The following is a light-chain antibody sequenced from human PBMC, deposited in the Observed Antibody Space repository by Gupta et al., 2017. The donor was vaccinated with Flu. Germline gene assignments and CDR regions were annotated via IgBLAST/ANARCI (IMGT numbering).Light chain of an antibody. J-gene: IGLJ3*02. CDR1: TGAVTRCYE. V-gene: IGLV7-43*01. CDR2: STG. CDR3: LLYIGGAQGV. Sequence: QTVVPPEPSLTVSPGGPVTLTCASSTGAVTRCYEPNWFQQKHGQEPRVLIDSTGNRQSWRPARCSGSLLGGKAALTLSGVQPEDEAVDYCLLYIGGAQGVFGGGTKVTVL.